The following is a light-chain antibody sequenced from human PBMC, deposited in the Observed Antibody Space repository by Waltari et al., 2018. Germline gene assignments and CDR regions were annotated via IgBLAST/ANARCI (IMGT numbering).Light chain of an antibody. CDR1: ESVRSN. V-gene: IGKV3-15*01. Sequence: ELMMTQSPASLSVSPEDIVILSCRASESVRSNLAWYQQKPGQSPSMIVYGASMRATGVPARFSGSGVGTDFTLTITSLQSEDVAVYFCQQYNQWPPITFGGGTRVEI. CDR3: QQYNQWPPIT. J-gene: IGKJ4*01. CDR2: GAS.